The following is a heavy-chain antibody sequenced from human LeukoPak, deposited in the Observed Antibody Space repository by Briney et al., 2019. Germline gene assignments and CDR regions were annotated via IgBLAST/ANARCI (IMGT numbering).Heavy chain of an antibody. CDR3: ARERLQQLVPYNWFDP. D-gene: IGHD6-13*01. V-gene: IGHV3-21*01. Sequence: PGGSLRLSCAASGFTFSSYSMNWVRQAPGKGLEWVSSISSSSSYIYYADSVKGRFTISRDSAKNALYLQMNSLRAEDTAVYYCARERLQQLVPYNWFDPWGQGTLVTVSS. CDR1: GFTFSSYS. CDR2: ISSSSSYI. J-gene: IGHJ5*02.